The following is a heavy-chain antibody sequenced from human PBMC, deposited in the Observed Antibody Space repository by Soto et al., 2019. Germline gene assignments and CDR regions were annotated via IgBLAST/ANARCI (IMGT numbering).Heavy chain of an antibody. J-gene: IGHJ6*02. CDR2: INPNSGGT. Sequence: ASVKVSCKASGYTFTGYYMHWVRQAPGQGLEWMGWINPNSGGTNYAQKFQGRVAMTRDTSISTAYMALSRLRSDDTAVYYCARVKPWFGELLCGYCGYYYYGMDVWGQGTTVTVSS. CDR3: ARVKPWFGELLCGYCGYYYYGMDV. D-gene: IGHD3-10*01. V-gene: IGHV1-2*02. CDR1: GYTFTGYY.